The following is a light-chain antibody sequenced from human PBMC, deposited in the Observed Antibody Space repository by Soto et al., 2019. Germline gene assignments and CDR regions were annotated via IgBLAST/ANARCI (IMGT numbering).Light chain of an antibody. Sequence: SPMTQSPSTLSAHVGDRVTIPCRASQSISSWLAWYQQKPGKAPKLLIYKASSLESGVPSRFSGSGSGTEFTLTISSLQPDDFATYYCQQYNSYPLTFGGGTKVDI. CDR2: KAS. CDR1: QSISSW. J-gene: IGKJ4*01. V-gene: IGKV1-5*03. CDR3: QQYNSYPLT.